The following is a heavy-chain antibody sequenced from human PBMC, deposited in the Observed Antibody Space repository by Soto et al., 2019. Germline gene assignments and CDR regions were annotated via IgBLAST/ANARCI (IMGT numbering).Heavy chain of an antibody. CDR1: GFIFGNYA. Sequence: GSLRLSCAASGFIFGNYAMNWVRQAPGKGLEWVSVISNSGENTHYADSAKGRFTISRDNSKNTVYLHMNSLRAEDTAVYYCGKGIGPRDGYKWVPDCWGQGTLVTVSS. D-gene: IGHD5-12*01. J-gene: IGHJ4*02. CDR2: ISNSGENT. V-gene: IGHV3-23*01. CDR3: GKGIGPRDGYKWVPDC.